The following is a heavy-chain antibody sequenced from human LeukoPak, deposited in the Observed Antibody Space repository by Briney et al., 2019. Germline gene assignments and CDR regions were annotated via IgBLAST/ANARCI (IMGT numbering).Heavy chain of an antibody. CDR2: IRYDGSNK. Sequence: PGGSLRLSCAASGFTFSSYGMHWVRQAPGKGLEWVAFIRYDGSNKYYADSVKGRFTIPRDNSKNTLYLQMNSLRAEDTAVYYCAKDRYYGSGSYYSDYWGQGTLVTVSS. CDR1: GFTFSSYG. V-gene: IGHV3-30*02. J-gene: IGHJ4*02. CDR3: AKDRYYGSGSYYSDY. D-gene: IGHD3-10*01.